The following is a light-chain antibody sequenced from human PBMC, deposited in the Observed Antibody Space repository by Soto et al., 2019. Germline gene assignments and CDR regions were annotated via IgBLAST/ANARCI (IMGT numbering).Light chain of an antibody. CDR1: QAIRTE. CDR2: GTS. J-gene: IGKJ1*01. Sequence: AIQMTQSPSSLSASVGDRVIITCRASQAIRTELGWYQQRPGKAPKLLIYGTSNLQSGVPSRFSGSGSCTDFTLTINGLQPEDFATYYCLQDYSYPRTFGQGTKVDVK. V-gene: IGKV1-6*01. CDR3: LQDYSYPRT.